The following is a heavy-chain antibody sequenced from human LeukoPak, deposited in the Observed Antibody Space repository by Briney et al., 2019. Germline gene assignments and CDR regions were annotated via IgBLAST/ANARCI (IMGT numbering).Heavy chain of an antibody. V-gene: IGHV4-39*01. Sequence: SETLSLTCTVSGGSISSSSYYWGWIRQPPGKGLERIGMIHYSGRTYYNTSLMSRVTISVDTSKDQFSLKLTSVSAADTAVYYCARLPVYSSGWQADFWGQGALVTVSS. D-gene: IGHD6-19*01. CDR2: IHYSGRT. J-gene: IGHJ4*02. CDR3: ARLPVYSSGWQADF. CDR1: GGSISSSSYY.